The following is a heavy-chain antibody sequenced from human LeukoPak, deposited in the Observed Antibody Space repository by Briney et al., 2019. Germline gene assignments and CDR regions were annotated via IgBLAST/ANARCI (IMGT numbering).Heavy chain of an antibody. CDR2: IIPILGIA. Sequence: SVKVSCKASGGTFSSYTISWVRQAPGQGREWMGGIIPILGIANYAQKFQGRVTITADKSTSTAYMELSSLRSEDTAVYYCVKRGGIVGATMGFDYYYYMDVWGKGTTVTVSS. J-gene: IGHJ6*03. V-gene: IGHV1-69*10. D-gene: IGHD1-26*01. CDR1: GGTFSSYT. CDR3: VKRGGIVGATMGFDYYYYMDV.